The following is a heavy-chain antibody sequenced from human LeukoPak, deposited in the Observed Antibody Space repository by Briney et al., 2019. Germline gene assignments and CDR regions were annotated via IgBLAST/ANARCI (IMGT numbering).Heavy chain of an antibody. V-gene: IGHV3-21*01. J-gene: IGHJ3*02. CDR2: IGSSPTSI. CDR1: GFTFSPYA. CDR3: AREGSGNYSQAFDI. Sequence: GGSLRLSCAASGFTFSPYAMNWVRQAPGQGLEWVSSIGSSPTSIFYADSVKGRFTISRDNARNSLFLQMSSLRAEDTALYYCAREGSGNYSQAFDIWGQGTMVTVSS. D-gene: IGHD1-26*01.